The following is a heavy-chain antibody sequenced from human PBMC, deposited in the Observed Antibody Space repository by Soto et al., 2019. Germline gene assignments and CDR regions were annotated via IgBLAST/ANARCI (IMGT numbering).Heavy chain of an antibody. D-gene: IGHD6-19*01. Sequence: LVQSGPDVKKPGTSVKVSCKTSGFTFGSSAVQWVRQVRGQRLEWIGWIVVASGYSNVAQKFQDRVSLTRDLSINTAFMELSSLSSEDSAIYYCAADVIGVAGDFDHWGQGTLVSVSS. V-gene: IGHV1-58*01. CDR2: IVVASGYS. J-gene: IGHJ4*02. CDR3: AADVIGVAGDFDH. CDR1: GFTFGSSA.